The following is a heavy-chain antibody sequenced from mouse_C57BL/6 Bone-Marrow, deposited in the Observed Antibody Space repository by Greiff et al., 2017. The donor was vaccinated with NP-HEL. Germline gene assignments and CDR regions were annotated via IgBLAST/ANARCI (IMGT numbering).Heavy chain of an antibody. D-gene: IGHD2-4*01. V-gene: IGHV1-78*01. CDR2: IYPRDGST. J-gene: IGHJ1*03. CDR1: GYTFTDHT. Sequence: VQLQQSDAELVKPGASVKISCKVSGYTFTDHTIHWMKQRPEQGLEWIGYIYPRDGSTKYNEKFKGKATLTADKSSSTAYMQLNSLTSEDSAVYFCAKAGRPYYDYDGDLDVWGTGTTGTVSS. CDR3: AKAGRPYYDYDGDLDV.